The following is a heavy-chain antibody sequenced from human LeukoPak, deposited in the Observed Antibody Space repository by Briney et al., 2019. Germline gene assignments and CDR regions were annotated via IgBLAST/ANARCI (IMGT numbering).Heavy chain of an antibody. D-gene: IGHD5-18*01. CDR3: ASTWVDTAMVTAFDY. CDR1: GGTFSSYA. CDR2: IIPILGIA. J-gene: IGHJ4*02. V-gene: IGHV1-69*04. Sequence: SVKVSCKASGGTFSSYAIGWVRQAPGQGLEWMGRIIPILGIANYAQKFQGRVTITADKSTSTAYMELSSLRSEDTAVYYCASTWVDTAMVTAFDYWGQGTLVTVSS.